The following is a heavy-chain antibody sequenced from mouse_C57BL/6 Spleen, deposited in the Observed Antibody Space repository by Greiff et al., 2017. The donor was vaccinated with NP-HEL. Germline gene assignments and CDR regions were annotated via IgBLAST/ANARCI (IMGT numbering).Heavy chain of an antibody. V-gene: IGHV14-4*01. D-gene: IGHD1-1*01. CDR1: GFNINDDY. J-gene: IGHJ1*03. Sequence: EVQLQQSGAELVRPGASVKLSCTASGFNINDDYMHWVKQRPEQGLEWIGCIDPANGDTEYASKFQGKATITADTSSNTAYLQLSSLTSEDTAVYYGTTNYGSARYWYFDVWGTGTTVTVSS. CDR2: IDPANGDT. CDR3: TTNYGSARYWYFDV.